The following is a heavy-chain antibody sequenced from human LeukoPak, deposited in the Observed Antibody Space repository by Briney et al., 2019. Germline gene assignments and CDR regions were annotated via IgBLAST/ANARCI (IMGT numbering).Heavy chain of an antibody. Sequence: ASVKVSCKASGYTFTSYGISWVRQAPGQGLEWMGWINPNSGGTNYAQKFQGRVTMTRDTSISTAYMELSRLRSDDTAVYYCARDRERWFDPWGQGTLVTVSS. CDR1: GYTFTSYG. CDR2: INPNSGGT. J-gene: IGHJ5*02. CDR3: ARDRERWFDP. V-gene: IGHV1-2*02. D-gene: IGHD5-24*01.